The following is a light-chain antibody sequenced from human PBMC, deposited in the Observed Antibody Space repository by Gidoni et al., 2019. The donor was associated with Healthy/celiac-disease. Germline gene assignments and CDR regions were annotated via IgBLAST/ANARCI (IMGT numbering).Light chain of an antibody. J-gene: IGKJ1*01. CDR2: DAS. V-gene: IGKV3-11*01. CDR3: QQRSNWPGT. CDR1: QSVSSY. Sequence: EIVLTQSPATLSLSPGERATLSCRASQSVSSYLAWYQQKPGQAPRLRIYDASNRATGIPARFSGSGSGTDFTLTISSLEPEDFAVYYWQQRSNWPGTFGQXTKVEIK.